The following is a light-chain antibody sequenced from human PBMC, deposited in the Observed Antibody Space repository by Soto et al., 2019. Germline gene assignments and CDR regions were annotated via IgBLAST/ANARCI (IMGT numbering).Light chain of an antibody. J-gene: IGLJ3*02. CDR1: SGHSTYA. CDR2: LNSDGSH. Sequence: QLVLTQSPSASASLGASVKLTCTPSSGHSTYAIAWHQHQSEKGPRFLMKLNSDGSHNKGDGIPDRFSGSSSGAERYLTISSLQSEDEADYYCQTWGTGGVFGGGTQLTVL. V-gene: IGLV4-69*01. CDR3: QTWGTGGV.